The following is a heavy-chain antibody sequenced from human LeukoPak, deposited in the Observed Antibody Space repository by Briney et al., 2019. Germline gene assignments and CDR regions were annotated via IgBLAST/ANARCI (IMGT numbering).Heavy chain of an antibody. D-gene: IGHD1-7*01. CDR2: IKSKTDGGTT. J-gene: IGHJ4*02. CDR1: GFTFSNAW. Sequence: GGSLRLSCAASGFTFSNAWMSWVRQAPGKGLEWVGRIKSKTDGGTTAYAAPVKGRFTISRDDSKNTLYLQMNSLKTEDTAVYYCTTGPLLELLDYWGQGTLVTVSS. V-gene: IGHV3-15*01. CDR3: TTGPLLELLDY.